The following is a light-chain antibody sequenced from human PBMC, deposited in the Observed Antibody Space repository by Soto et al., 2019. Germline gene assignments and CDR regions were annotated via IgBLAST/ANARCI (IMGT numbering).Light chain of an antibody. Sequence: EIVLTQSPATLSSFPGDRVTLSCRASQYINTRLAWYQHRPGQAPRLLIYQTSLRAAGIPARFSGSGSGTEFSLTINSLQSEDFGVYFCQQYDQWWTFGQGTKVDIK. V-gene: IGKV3D-15*01. J-gene: IGKJ1*01. CDR1: QYINTR. CDR3: QQYDQWWT. CDR2: QTS.